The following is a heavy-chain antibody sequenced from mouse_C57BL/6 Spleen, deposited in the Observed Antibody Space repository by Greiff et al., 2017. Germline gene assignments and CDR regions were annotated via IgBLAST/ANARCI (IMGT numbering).Heavy chain of an antibody. J-gene: IGHJ2*01. Sequence: EVKLEESGGGLVKPGGSLKLSCAASGFTFSSYAMSWVRQTPEKRLEWVATISDGGSYTYYPDNVKGRFTISRDNAKNNLYLQMSHLKSEDTAMYYCARDSSYVRYYFGYWGQGTTLTVSS. V-gene: IGHV5-4*01. CDR3: ARDSSYVRYYFGY. CDR1: GFTFSSYA. D-gene: IGHD1-1*01. CDR2: ISDGGSYT.